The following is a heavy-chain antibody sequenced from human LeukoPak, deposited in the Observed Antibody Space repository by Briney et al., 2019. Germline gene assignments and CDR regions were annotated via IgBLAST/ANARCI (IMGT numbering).Heavy chain of an antibody. CDR1: GFTFSSYW. CDR3: ARSSKTGFDAFDI. Sequence: PGGSLRLSCAASGFTFSSYWMHWVRQAPGKGLVWVSRINSDGSSTSYADSVKGRFTISRDNAKNTLYLQMNSLRAEDTAVYYCARSSKTGFDAFDIWGQGTTVTVSS. CDR2: INSDGSST. D-gene: IGHD3-9*01. V-gene: IGHV3-74*01. J-gene: IGHJ3*02.